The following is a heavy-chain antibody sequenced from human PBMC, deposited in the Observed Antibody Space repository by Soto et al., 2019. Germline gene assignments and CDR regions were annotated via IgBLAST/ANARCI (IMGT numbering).Heavy chain of an antibody. CDR2: ISYDGSNT. J-gene: IGHJ5*02. CDR1: GFTFSSYG. V-gene: IGHV3-30*03. CDR3: ASMRLSIAVAAPGSWFDP. Sequence: GGSLRLSCAASGFTFSSYGMHWVRQAPGKGLEWVAIISYDGSNTYYADSVKGRFTISRDNSKNTLYLQMNSLRAEDAAVYYCASMRLSIAVAAPGSWFDPWGQGTLVTVSS. D-gene: IGHD6-19*01.